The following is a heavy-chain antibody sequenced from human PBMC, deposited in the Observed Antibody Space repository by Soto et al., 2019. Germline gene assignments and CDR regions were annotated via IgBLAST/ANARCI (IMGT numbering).Heavy chain of an antibody. Sequence: PGGSLRLSCAASVFTFSSFSLSWVRQAPGKGLEWVSSISGSSSYIYYADSVKGRFTISRDNAKNSLYLQMNSLRAEDTAVYYCASESRYCNSTSCYVVPIDYWGQGTLVTVSS. D-gene: IGHD2-2*01. V-gene: IGHV3-21*01. J-gene: IGHJ4*02. CDR2: ISGSSSYI. CDR3: ASESRYCNSTSCYVVPIDY. CDR1: VFTFSSFS.